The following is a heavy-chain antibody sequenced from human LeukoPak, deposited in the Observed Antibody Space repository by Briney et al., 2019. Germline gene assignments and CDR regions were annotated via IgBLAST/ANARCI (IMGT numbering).Heavy chain of an antibody. V-gene: IGHV3-15*01. D-gene: IGHD2-15*01. CDR1: GFTFTNAW. CDR2: IKSKTDGGTT. CDR3: TTGRSRCSCPY. J-gene: IGHJ4*02. Sequence: GGSLRLSCAASGFTFTNAWMSWVHQAPGKGLEWVGRIKSKTDGGTTDYAAPVKGRFTISRDDSKNTLYLEMNSLKIEDTAVYYCTTGRSRCSCPYWGQGTLVTVSS.